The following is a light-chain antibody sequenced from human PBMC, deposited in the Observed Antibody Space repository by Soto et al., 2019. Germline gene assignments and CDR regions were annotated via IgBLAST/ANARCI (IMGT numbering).Light chain of an antibody. V-gene: IGKV3-15*01. J-gene: IGKJ1*01. CDR3: QQYNNWPRT. CDR2: GAS. CDR1: QSVSSN. Sequence: EIVMTQSPATLSVSPGERATLSCRASQSVSSNFAWYQQKPGQAPRLLISGASTRATGIPARFSGIGSGTEFTLTISSLQSEDFAVYYCQQYNNWPRTFGQGTKVEIK.